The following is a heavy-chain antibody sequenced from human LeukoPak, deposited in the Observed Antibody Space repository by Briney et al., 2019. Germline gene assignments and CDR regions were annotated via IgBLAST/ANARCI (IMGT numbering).Heavy chain of an antibody. D-gene: IGHD2-21*01. CDR2: INPSGGST. CDR1: GYTFTRYY. Sequence: ASVRVSCKASGYTFTRYYMHWVRQAPGQGLERMGIINPSGGSTSYAQKFQGRVTMTRATSTSTVYMELSSLRSEDTAVYYCAREGVVVSNWFDPWGQGTLVTVSS. CDR3: AREGVVVSNWFDP. V-gene: IGHV1-46*01. J-gene: IGHJ5*02.